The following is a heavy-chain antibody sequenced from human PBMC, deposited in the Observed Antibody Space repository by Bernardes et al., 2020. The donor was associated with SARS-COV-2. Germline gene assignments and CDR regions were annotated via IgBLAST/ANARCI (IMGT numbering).Heavy chain of an antibody. CDR1: GFSLSTSGMC. D-gene: IGHD6-19*01. J-gene: IGHJ4*02. CDR2: IDWDDDK. Sequence: SGPTLVKPTQPLTLTCTFSGFSLSTSGMCVSWIRQPPGKALEWLARIDWDDDKYYSTSLKTRLTISKDTSKNQVVLTMTNMDPVDTATYYCARMSIAVASLDYWGKGTLVTVSS. V-gene: IGHV2-70*11. CDR3: ARMSIAVASLDY.